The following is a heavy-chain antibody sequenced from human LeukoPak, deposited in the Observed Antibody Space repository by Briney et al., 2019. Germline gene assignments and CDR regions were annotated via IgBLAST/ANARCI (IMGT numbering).Heavy chain of an antibody. V-gene: IGHV3-21*01. CDR2: ISSSSSYI. D-gene: IGHD4-23*01. J-gene: IGHJ4*02. Sequence: GGSLRLSCAASGFTFSSYSMNWVRQAPGKGLEWVSSISSSSSYIYYADSVKGRFTISRDNAKNSLYLQMNSLRAEDTAVYYCASLGRPYGGKGGYWGQGTLVTVSS. CDR1: GFTFSSYS. CDR3: ASLGRPYGGKGGY.